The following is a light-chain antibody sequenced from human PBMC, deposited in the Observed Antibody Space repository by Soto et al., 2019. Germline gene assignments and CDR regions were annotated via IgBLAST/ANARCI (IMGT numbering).Light chain of an antibody. CDR1: QSVSSY. Sequence: EIVLTQSPATLSLSPGERATLSCRASQSVSSYLAWYQQKPGQAPRLLIYDASNRATVIPARFSGSGSGTDFTLTISRLEPEDSAVYYCQQRNNWLTFGGGTKVEIK. V-gene: IGKV3-11*01. J-gene: IGKJ4*01. CDR3: QQRNNWLT. CDR2: DAS.